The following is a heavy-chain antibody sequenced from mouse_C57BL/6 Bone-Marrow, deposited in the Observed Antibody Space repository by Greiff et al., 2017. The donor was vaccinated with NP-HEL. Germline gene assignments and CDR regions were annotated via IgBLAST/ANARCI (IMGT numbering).Heavy chain of an antibody. CDR2: ISSGGDYI. D-gene: IGHD1-1*01. CDR1: GFTFSSYA. V-gene: IGHV5-9-1*02. CDR3: TRCYYYGSSSLWAMDY. J-gene: IGHJ4*01. Sequence: EVNVVESGEGLVKPGGSLKLSCAASGFTFSSYAMSWVRQTPEKRLEWVAYISSGGDYIYSADTVKGRFTISRDNARNTLYLQMSSLKSEDTAMYYCTRCYYYGSSSLWAMDYWGQGTSVTVSS.